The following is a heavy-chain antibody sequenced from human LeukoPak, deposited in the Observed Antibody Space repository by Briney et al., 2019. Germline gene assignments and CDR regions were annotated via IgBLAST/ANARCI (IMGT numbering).Heavy chain of an antibody. D-gene: IGHD2-15*01. CDR2: ISWDGGST. CDR3: AKAHVVYYYMEV. J-gene: IGHJ6*03. CDR1: GFTFDDYS. V-gene: IGHV3-43*01. Sequence: GGSLRLSCTASGFTFDDYSMRWVRQTPGKGLEWVSLISWDGGSTSYADSVKGRFTISRDSSKTSLYLQMNSLRTEDTALYYCAKAHVVYYYMEVWGKGTTVTVSS.